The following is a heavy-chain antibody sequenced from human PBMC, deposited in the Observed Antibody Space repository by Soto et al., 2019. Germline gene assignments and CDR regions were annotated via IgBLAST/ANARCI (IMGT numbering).Heavy chain of an antibody. CDR2: IYYSGST. CDR3: AREYAY. CDR1: GCSISSYY. Sequence: PSETLSLTCTVSGCSISSYYWSWIRQPPGKGLEWIGYIYYSGSTNYNPYLKSRVTISVDTSKNQFSLKLSSVTAADTAVYYCAREYAYWGQGTLVTVSS. J-gene: IGHJ4*02. V-gene: IGHV4-59*01. D-gene: IGHD2-8*01.